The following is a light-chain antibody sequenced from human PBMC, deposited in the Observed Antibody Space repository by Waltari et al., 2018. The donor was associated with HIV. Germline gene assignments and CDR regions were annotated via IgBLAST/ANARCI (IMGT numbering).Light chain of an antibody. CDR2: KAS. CDR1: QNIGSW. J-gene: IGKJ1*01. V-gene: IGKV1-5*03. CDR3: QYYSTYSRT. Sequence: DIQMTQSTSTLSGSLGVRGTITCRASQNIGSWLARYQMKPGKAPKLLIYKASSLESGVSSRFSGSGSGTEFTLTITSLQPDDFATYYCQYYSTYSRTFGQGTKV.